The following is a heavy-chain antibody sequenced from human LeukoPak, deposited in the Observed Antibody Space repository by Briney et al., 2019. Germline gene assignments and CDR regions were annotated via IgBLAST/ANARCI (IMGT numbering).Heavy chain of an antibody. Sequence: ASVKVSCKASGGTFSSYAISWVRQAPGQGLEWMGRIIPIFGTANYAQKFQGRVTITTDESTSTAYMELSSLRSEDTAVYYCARETYYCDSSGYYKVYYFDYWGQGTLVTVSS. V-gene: IGHV1-69*05. D-gene: IGHD3-22*01. CDR2: IIPIFGTA. J-gene: IGHJ4*02. CDR1: GGTFSSYA. CDR3: ARETYYCDSSGYYKVYYFDY.